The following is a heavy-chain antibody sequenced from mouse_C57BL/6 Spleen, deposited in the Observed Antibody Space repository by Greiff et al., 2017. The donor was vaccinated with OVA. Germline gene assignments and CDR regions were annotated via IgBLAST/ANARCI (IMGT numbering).Heavy chain of an antibody. J-gene: IGHJ3*01. CDR3: ARTFGTTVVGRGFAY. D-gene: IGHD1-1*01. V-gene: IGHV1-50*01. Sequence: QVQLQQPGAELVKPGASVKLSCKASGYTFTSYWMQWVKQRPGQGLEWIGEIDPTDSYTNYNQKFKGKATLTVDTSSSTAYMQLSSLTSEDSAVYYCARTFGTTVVGRGFAYWGQGTLVTVSA. CDR1: GYTFTSYW. CDR2: IDPTDSYT.